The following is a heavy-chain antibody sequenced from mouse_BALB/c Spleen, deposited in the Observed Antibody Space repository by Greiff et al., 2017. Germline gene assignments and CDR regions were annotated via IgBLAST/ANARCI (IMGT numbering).Heavy chain of an antibody. CDR1: GYTFTSYW. V-gene: IGHV1-87*01. D-gene: IGHD2-4*01. CDR3: ARMGVYYDYEGDY. J-gene: IGHJ2*01. CDR2: IYPGDGDT. Sequence: SGAELARPGASVKLSCKASGYTFTSYWMQWVKQRPGQGLEWIGAIYPGDGDTRYTQKFKGKATLTADKSSSTAYMQLSSLASEDSAVYYGARMGVYYDYEGDYWGQGTTLTVSS.